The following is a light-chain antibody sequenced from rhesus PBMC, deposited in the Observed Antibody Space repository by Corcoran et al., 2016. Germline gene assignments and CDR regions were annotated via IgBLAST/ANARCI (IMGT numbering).Light chain of an antibody. CDR3: QQYNSWYS. J-gene: IGKJ2*01. V-gene: IGKV3-42*02. CDR1: QSVGSN. Sequence: ETVVTQSPATLSLSPGERATLSCRASQSVGSNLAWYQPKPGQAPRLLISEASRRASGIPDNFSGSVSGTEFTLTISSLEAEDVGLYYCQQYNSWYSFGQGTKVEIK. CDR2: EAS.